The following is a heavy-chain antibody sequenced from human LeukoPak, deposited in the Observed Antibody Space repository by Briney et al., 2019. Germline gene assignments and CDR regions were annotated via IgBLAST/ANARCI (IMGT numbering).Heavy chain of an antibody. D-gene: IGHD6-19*01. CDR2: IYYSGST. CDR1: GGSISSSSYY. V-gene: IGHV4-39*07. Sequence: PSETLSLTCTVSGGSISSSSYYWGWIRQPPGKGLEWIGTIYYSGSTYYNPSLKSRVTISVDTSKNQFSLKLSSVTAADTAVYYCARGLEAGTGNFDYWGQGTLVTVSS. J-gene: IGHJ4*02. CDR3: ARGLEAGTGNFDY.